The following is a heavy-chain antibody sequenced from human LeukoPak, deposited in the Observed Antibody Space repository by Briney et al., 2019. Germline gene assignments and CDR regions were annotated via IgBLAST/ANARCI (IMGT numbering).Heavy chain of an antibody. D-gene: IGHD3-22*01. CDR1: GGSFSGYY. Sequence: PSETLSLTCAVYGGSFSGYYWSWIRQPPGKGLGWIGEINHSGSTNYNPSLKSRVTISVDTSKNQFSLKLSSVTAADTVVYCWARSTMIVVDANWFDPWGQGTLVTVSS. V-gene: IGHV4-34*01. J-gene: IGHJ5*02. CDR3: ARSTMIVVDANWFDP. CDR2: INHSGST.